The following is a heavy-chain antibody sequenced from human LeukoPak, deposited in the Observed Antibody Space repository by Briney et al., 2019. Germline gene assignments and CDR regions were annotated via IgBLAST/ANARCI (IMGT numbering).Heavy chain of an antibody. V-gene: IGHV1-69*04. CDR3: ATPRRSVLRYFDSLGY. CDR2: IIPILGIA. Sequence: SVKVSCKASGGTFSSYAISWVRQAPGQGLEWMGRIIPILGIANYAQKFQGRVTITADKSTSTAYMELSSLRSEDTAVYYCATPRRSVLRYFDSLGYWGQGTLVTVSS. D-gene: IGHD3-9*01. CDR1: GGTFSSYA. J-gene: IGHJ4*02.